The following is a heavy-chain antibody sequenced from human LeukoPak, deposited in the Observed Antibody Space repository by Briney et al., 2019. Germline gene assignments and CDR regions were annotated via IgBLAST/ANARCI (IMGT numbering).Heavy chain of an antibody. J-gene: IGHJ4*02. V-gene: IGHV3-48*01. CDR1: GFTFSSYS. D-gene: IGHD2-8*02. CDR3: ARETTGYYFDY. CDR2: ISSSSTI. Sequence: PGGSLRLSCAGSGFTFSSYSMNWVRQAPGKGLEWVSYISSSSTIYYADSVKGRFTISRDNAKNSLYLQMNSLRAEDTAVYYCARETTGYYFDYWGQGTLVTVSS.